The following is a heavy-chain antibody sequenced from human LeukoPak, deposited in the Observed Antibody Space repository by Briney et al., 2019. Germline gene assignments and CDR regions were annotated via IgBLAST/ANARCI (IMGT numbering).Heavy chain of an antibody. CDR2: IYYSGST. D-gene: IGHD3-3*01. V-gene: IGHV4-61*01. J-gene: IGHJ4*02. CDR1: GGSVGSDHYY. Sequence: PSETLSLTCTVSGGSVGSDHYYWSWIRQPPGKGLEWIGYIYYSGSTNYNPSLKSRVTISADTSKNQFSLKLSSVTAADTAVYYCARDLEGGFDYWGQGTLVTVSS. CDR3: ARDLEGGFDY.